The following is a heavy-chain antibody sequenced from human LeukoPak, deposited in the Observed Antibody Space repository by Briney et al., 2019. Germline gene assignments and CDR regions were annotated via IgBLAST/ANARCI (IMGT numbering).Heavy chain of an antibody. V-gene: IGHV5-51*01. CDR1: GYSFPSYW. CDR3: ARQVRDAVSPFDY. J-gene: IGHJ4*02. D-gene: IGHD6-19*01. Sequence: GESLKISCKVSGYSFPSYWITWVRQMPGKGLEWMGIIYPGDSDTRYSPSFQGQVTISADKSISTAYLQWSSLKASDTAMYYCARQVRDAVSPFDYWGQGTLVTVSS. CDR2: IYPGDSDT.